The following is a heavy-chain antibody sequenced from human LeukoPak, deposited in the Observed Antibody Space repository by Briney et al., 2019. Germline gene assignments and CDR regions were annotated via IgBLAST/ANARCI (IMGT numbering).Heavy chain of an antibody. CDR3: ARDDGSSSSTFDY. V-gene: IGHV4-31*03. J-gene: IGHJ4*02. Sequence: PSETLSLTCTVSGGSISSGGYYWSWLRQHPGKGLEWIGYIYYSGSTYYNPSLKSRVTISVDTSKNQFSLKLSSVTAADTAVYYCARDDGSSSSTFDYWGQGTLVTVSS. CDR2: IYYSGST. D-gene: IGHD6-6*01. CDR1: GGSISSGGYY.